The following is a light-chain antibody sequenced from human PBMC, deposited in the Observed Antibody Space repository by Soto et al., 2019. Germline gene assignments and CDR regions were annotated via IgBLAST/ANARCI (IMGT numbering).Light chain of an antibody. V-gene: IGKV1-5*01. CDR2: DAS. CDR1: QTISVS. CDR3: QQYDKYST. J-gene: IGKJ1*01. Sequence: IQMTQCPSTLSASVGDTVTITCRASQTISVSLAWYQQKPGKAPNLLIYDASTLQGGVPSRFSGSGSGTEFTLTVTSLQPEDFATYFCQQYDKYSTFGHGTKWIS.